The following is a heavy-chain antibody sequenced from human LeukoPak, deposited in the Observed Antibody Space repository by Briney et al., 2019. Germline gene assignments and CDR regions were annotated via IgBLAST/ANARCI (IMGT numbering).Heavy chain of an antibody. Sequence: AGGSLRLSCEASGFIFRDFYMTWVRQAPGTGLEWVATINQDGSAEYYVDSVEGRFTMSRDNAKNSVYLQMDSLRAEETAVYYCARSVGASNNYFYYGMDVWGQGTTVTVSS. CDR2: INQDGSAE. V-gene: IGHV3-7*01. D-gene: IGHD1-26*01. CDR1: GFIFRDFY. J-gene: IGHJ6*02. CDR3: ARSVGASNNYFYYGMDV.